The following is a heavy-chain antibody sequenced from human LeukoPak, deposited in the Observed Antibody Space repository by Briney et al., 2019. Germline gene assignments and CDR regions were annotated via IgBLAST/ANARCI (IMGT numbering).Heavy chain of an antibody. CDR3: AREVPQYSGSYNY. D-gene: IGHD1-26*01. J-gene: IGHJ4*02. CDR2: ISSSSSSI. V-gene: IGHV3-21*01. Sequence: TAGGSLRLSCAASGFTFSSYSMNWGRQAPGKGLEWVSSISSSSSSIYYADSVKGRFTISRDNAKNSLYLQMNSLRAEDTAVYYCAREVPQYSGSYNYWGQGTLVTVSS. CDR1: GFTFSSYS.